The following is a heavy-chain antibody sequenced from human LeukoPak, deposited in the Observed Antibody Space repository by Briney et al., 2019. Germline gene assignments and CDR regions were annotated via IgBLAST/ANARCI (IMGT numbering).Heavy chain of an antibody. Sequence: GGSLRLSCAASGFTFSGYAMHWVRQAPGKGLEWVAVISYDGSNEYYADSVKGRFTISGDNSKNTLYLQMNSLSVEDTAVYYRARVGYYASGPFSYFDYWGQGTLVTVSS. D-gene: IGHD3-10*01. V-gene: IGHV3-30-3*01. J-gene: IGHJ4*02. CDR1: GFTFSGYA. CDR2: ISYDGSNE. CDR3: ARVGYYASGPFSYFDY.